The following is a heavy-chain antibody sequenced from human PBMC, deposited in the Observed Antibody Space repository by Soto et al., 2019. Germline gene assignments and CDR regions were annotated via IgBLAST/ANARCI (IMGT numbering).Heavy chain of an antibody. CDR2: IYYNGST. D-gene: IGHD3-10*01. V-gene: IGHV4-31*03. Sequence: SETLSLTCTVSGASISIGGYLWSWIRQHPGKGLEWIGHIYYNGSTYYNPSLKSRLTISVDTSKNEFSLRLTSVTAAGTAVYFCATDEYFGSEIDFYYYAMDVWGQGTTVTVSS. J-gene: IGHJ6*02. CDR1: GASISIGGYL. CDR3: ATDEYFGSEIDFYYYAMDV.